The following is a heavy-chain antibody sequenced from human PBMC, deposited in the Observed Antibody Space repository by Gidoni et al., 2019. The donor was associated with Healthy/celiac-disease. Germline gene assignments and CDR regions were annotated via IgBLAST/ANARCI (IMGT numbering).Heavy chain of an antibody. CDR1: GGSISSSSYY. Sequence: QLQLQESGPGLVTPSETLSLTCTVSGGSISSSSYYWGWIRQPPGKGLEWIGSIYYSGSTYYNPSLKSRVTISVDTSKNQFSLKLSSVTAADTAVYYCAIRSGYDSKAKKYYWYFDLWGRGTLVTVSS. J-gene: IGHJ2*01. CDR3: AIRSGYDSKAKKYYWYFDL. D-gene: IGHD5-12*01. V-gene: IGHV4-39*01. CDR2: IYYSGST.